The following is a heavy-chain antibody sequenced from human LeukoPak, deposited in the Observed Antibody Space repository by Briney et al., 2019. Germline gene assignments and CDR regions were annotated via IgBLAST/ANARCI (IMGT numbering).Heavy chain of an antibody. CDR3: AKDRRITIFGVVTRSRLDP. Sequence: GGSLRLSCAASGFIFTTYAMNWVRQAPGKGLEWVSAISGSGGSTHYADSVKGRFTISRDNSKNTLYLQMNSLRAEDTAVYYCAKDRRITIFGVVTRSRLDPWGQGTLVTVSS. D-gene: IGHD3-3*01. J-gene: IGHJ5*02. CDR1: GFIFTTYA. CDR2: ISGSGGST. V-gene: IGHV3-23*01.